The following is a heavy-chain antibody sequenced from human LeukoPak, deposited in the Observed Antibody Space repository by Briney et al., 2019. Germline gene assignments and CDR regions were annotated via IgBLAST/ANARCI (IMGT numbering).Heavy chain of an antibody. CDR3: ARVATMVRVPLDALDI. J-gene: IGHJ3*02. D-gene: IGHD3-10*01. CDR1: GFTFSDYY. Sequence: PGGSLRLSCAASGFTFSDYYMSWIRQAPGKGLEWVSHISGSSTYTNYADSVKGRFTISRDNAKNSLYLQMNSLRAEDTAVYYCARVATMVRVPLDALDIWGQGTMVSVSS. CDR2: ISGSSTYT. V-gene: IGHV3-11*06.